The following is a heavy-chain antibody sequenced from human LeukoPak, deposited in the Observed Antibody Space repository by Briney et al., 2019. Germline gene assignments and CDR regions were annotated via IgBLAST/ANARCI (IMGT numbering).Heavy chain of an antibody. D-gene: IGHD1-26*01. CDR2: VHLSGAS. CDR3: RESGAFSPFGF. J-gene: IGHJ4*02. Sequence: SETLSLTCAVSCGSILTTNWWSWVRQPPGKGLEWIGEVHLSGASNYNPSLKSRVNMSIDKSTNQLSLELTSVTAADTAIYCTRESGAFSPFGFWGQGTLVTVSS. V-gene: IGHV4-4*02. CDR1: CGSILTTNW.